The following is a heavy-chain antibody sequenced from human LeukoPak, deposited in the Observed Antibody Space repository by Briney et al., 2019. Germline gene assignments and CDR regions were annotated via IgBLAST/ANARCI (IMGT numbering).Heavy chain of an antibody. CDR2: TTGSGDST. Sequence: GGSLRLSCAASGFTFSSYGMSWVRQVPGKGLEWVSGTTGSGDSTYYADSVKGRFTISRSNSKNTLYLQMNSLRAEDTAVYYCAERRASTGPGNFDYWGQGTLVTVSS. D-gene: IGHD1-1*01. J-gene: IGHJ4*02. CDR3: AERRASTGPGNFDY. CDR1: GFTFSSYG. V-gene: IGHV3-23*01.